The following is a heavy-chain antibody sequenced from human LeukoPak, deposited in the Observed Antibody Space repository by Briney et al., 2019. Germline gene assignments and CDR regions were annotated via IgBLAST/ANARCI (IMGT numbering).Heavy chain of an antibody. V-gene: IGHV4-59*01. CDR3: ARGLTSGWYYAFDI. CDR1: GGSISSYY. J-gene: IGHJ3*02. Sequence: SSETLSLTCTVSGGSISSYYWSWIRQPPGKGLEWIAYLYYSGSTKYNPSLKSRVTISVDTSKSQFSLILSSVTAADTAVYYCARGLTSGWYYAFDIWGQGTMVTVSS. D-gene: IGHD6-19*01. CDR2: LYYSGST.